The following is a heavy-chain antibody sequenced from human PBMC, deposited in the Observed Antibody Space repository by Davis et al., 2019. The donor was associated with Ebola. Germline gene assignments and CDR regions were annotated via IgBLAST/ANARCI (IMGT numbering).Heavy chain of an antibody. CDR3: AKEKYYYDTRDTFDY. Sequence: GESLKISCAASALTFSAYGMHWVRQAPGKGLEWVALISYDGSKTDYRDSVKGRFTISRDNSKNTLFLQLSSLTAEDTAVYYCAKEKYYYDTRDTFDYWGQGTRVTVSS. CDR1: ALTFSAYG. J-gene: IGHJ4*02. CDR2: ISYDGSKT. V-gene: IGHV3-30*18. D-gene: IGHD3-22*01.